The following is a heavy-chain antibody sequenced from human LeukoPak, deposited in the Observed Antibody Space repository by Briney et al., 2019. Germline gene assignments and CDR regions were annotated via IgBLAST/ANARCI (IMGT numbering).Heavy chain of an antibody. Sequence: GGSLRLSCVASGFTLSHSAMSWVRQAPGKGLEWVSAISGGSEFIYYADSVKGRFTISRDNSKNTLYLQMNSLRADDTAVYYCAKAPWRAAAAGTIDYWGQGTLVTVSS. D-gene: IGHD6-13*01. CDR2: ISGGSEFI. J-gene: IGHJ4*02. V-gene: IGHV3-23*01. CDR3: AKAPWRAAAAGTIDY. CDR1: GFTLSHSA.